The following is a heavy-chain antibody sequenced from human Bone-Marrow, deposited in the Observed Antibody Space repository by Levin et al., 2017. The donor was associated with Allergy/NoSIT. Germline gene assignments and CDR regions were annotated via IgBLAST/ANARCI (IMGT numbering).Heavy chain of an antibody. CDR1: GGSISSGDYY. CDR3: ARGPGLGCSGGSCYSRIRQY. D-gene: IGHD2-15*01. V-gene: IGHV4-30-4*01. J-gene: IGHJ4*02. CDR2: IYYSGST. Sequence: SETLSLTCTVSGGSISSGDYYWSWIRQPPGKGLEWIGYIYYSGSTYYNPSLKSRVTISVDTSKNQFSLKLSSVTAADTAVYYCARGPGLGCSGGSCYSRIRQYWGQGTLVTVSS.